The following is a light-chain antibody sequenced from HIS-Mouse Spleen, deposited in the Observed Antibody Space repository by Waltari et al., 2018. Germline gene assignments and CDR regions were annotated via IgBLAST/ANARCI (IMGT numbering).Light chain of an antibody. CDR3: CSYAGSSTFE. J-gene: IGLJ3*02. CDR2: EGS. Sequence: QSALTQPASVSGSPGQSITISCTGTSSDVGSYNLFSWYQQHPGKAPKLMIYEGSKRPSGVSNRFSGSKSGNTASLTISGLQAEDEADYYCCSYAGSSTFEFGGGTKLTVL. CDR1: SSDVGSYNL. V-gene: IGLV2-23*03.